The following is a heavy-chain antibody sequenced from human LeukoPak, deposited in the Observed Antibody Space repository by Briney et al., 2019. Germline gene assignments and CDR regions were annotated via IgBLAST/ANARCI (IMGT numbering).Heavy chain of an antibody. J-gene: IGHJ5*02. Sequence: SETLSLTCTVSGGSISSYYWSWIRQPPGKGLEWIGYIYYSGSTNNNPSLKSRVTISVDTSKNQFSLKLSSVTAADTAVYYCARDRGSGSPNWFDPWGQGTLVTVSS. D-gene: IGHD1-26*01. CDR1: GGSISSYY. V-gene: IGHV4-59*01. CDR3: ARDRGSGSPNWFDP. CDR2: IYYSGST.